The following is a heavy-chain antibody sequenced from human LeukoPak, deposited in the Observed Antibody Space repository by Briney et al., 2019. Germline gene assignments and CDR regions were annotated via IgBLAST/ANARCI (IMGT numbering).Heavy chain of an antibody. CDR2: INPNSGGT. J-gene: IGHJ3*01. CDR3: ASPRLVPLDAFDL. CDR1: GYTFSGYY. D-gene: IGHD6-19*01. Sequence: GASVTVSFTASGYTFSGYYMHWVRQAPGQGLEWMGWINPNSGGTNYAQKFQGRVTMTRDTSISTAYMELSRLRSDDTAVYYCASPRLVPLDAFDLWGQGTMVTVSS. V-gene: IGHV1-2*02.